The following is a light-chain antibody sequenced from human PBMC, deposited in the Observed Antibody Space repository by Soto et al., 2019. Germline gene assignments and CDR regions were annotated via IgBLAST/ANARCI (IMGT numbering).Light chain of an antibody. Sequence: NFMLTQPHSVSESPGKTVTISCTRSSGSIASNYVQWYQQRPGSSPTTVIYENNQRPSGVPDRFSGSVDSSSNSVSLTISGLKTEDEADYYCQSYDASGWVFGGGTKLTVL. CDR2: ENN. J-gene: IGLJ3*02. CDR1: SGSIASNY. CDR3: QSYDASGWV. V-gene: IGLV6-57*01.